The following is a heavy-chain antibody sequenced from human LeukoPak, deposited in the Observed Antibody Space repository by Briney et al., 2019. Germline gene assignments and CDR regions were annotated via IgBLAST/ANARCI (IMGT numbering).Heavy chain of an antibody. CDR2: IYYSGNT. D-gene: IGHD3-3*01. V-gene: IGHV4-31*03. CDR3: ARTITIFGALGYFDY. Sequence: SQTLSLTCTASGTSIRSGAYSRSCVRQHPGKGLEWIAYIYYSGNTYYNPSLKRRVTISVDTSKNQFSLKLSSETAADTAVYYCARTITIFGALGYFDYWGQGTLVTVSS. CDR1: GTSIRSGAYS. J-gene: IGHJ4*02.